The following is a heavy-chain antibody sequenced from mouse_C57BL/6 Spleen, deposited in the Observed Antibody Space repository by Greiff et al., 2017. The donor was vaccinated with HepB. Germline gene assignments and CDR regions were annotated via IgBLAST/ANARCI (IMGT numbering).Heavy chain of an antibody. V-gene: IGHV1-82*01. CDR2: IYPGYGDT. J-gene: IGHJ2*01. CDR1: GYAFSSSW. CDR3: ARRGTGNYFDY. Sequence: QVPLKESGPELVTPGASVKISCTASGYAFSSSWMNWVKQRPGKGLEWIGRIYPGYGDTNYNGKFKGKATLTSDKSSSTAYMQLSSLTYEDSAVYFCARRGTGNYFDYWGQGTTLTVSS. D-gene: IGHD4-1*01.